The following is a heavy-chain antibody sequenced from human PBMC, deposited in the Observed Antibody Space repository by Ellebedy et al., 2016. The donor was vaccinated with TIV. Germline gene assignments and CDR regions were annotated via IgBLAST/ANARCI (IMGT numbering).Heavy chain of an antibody. CDR1: GGSISSGGYY. CDR3: ARRKITVFGETDAFDI. V-gene: IGHV4-31*03. D-gene: IGHD3-3*01. J-gene: IGHJ3*02. Sequence: MPSETLSLTCTVSGGSISSGGYYWSWIRQHPGKGLEWIGHIYYSGSTSYNPSLKSRVTISADMSKNQFSLRLSSVTAADTAVYYCARRKITVFGETDAFDIWGQGTVVTVSS. CDR2: IYYSGST.